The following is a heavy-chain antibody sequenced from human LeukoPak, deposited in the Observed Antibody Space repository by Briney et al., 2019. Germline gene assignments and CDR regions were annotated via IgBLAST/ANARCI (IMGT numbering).Heavy chain of an antibody. D-gene: IGHD6-19*01. V-gene: IGHV4-59*01. CDR1: GGSISSYY. CDR3: ARGLYSGWYFHPIDY. J-gene: IGHJ4*02. Sequence: SETLSLTCTVSGGSISSYYWSWIRQPPGKGLEWIGYIYYSGSTNYNPSLKSRVTISVDTSKNQFSLKLSSVTAADTAVYYCARGLYSGWYFHPIDYWGQGTLVTVSS. CDR2: IYYSGST.